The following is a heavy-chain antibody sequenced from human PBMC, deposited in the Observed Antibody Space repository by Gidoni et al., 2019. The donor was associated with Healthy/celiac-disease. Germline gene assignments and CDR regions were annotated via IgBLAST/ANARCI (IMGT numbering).Heavy chain of an antibody. D-gene: IGHD2-2*01. CDR2: ISAYNGNT. V-gene: IGHV1-18*01. Sequence: QVKMVQPGAEVKKPGASVKVSRKVSGYPFPSYGISWVRQAPGQGPEWMGWISAYNGNTNYAQKLQGRVTMTTDTSTSTAYMELRSLRSDDTAVYYCARVYCSSTSCFSYNWFDPWGQGTLVTVSS. CDR1: GYPFPSYG. CDR3: ARVYCSSTSCFSYNWFDP. J-gene: IGHJ5*02.